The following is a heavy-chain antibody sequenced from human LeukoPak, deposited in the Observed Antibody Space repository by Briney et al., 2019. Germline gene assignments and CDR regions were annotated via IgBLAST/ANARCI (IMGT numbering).Heavy chain of an antibody. D-gene: IGHD2-15*01. CDR1: GGSISSYY. CDR2: IYYSGST. Sequence: ASETLSLTCTVSGGSISSYYWSWIRQPPGKGLEWIGYIYYSGSTNYNPSLKSRATISVDTSKSQFSLKLSSVTAADTAVYYCARGRGPLDYWGQGTLVTVSS. CDR3: ARGRGPLDY. J-gene: IGHJ4*02. V-gene: IGHV4-59*01.